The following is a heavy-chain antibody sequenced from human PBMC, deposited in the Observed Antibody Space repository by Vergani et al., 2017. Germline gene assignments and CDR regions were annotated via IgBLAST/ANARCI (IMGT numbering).Heavy chain of an antibody. Sequence: QVKLVQSGAEVKKPGSSVKVSCKASGGTFSSYAISWVRQAPGQGLEWMGRIIPILGIANYAQKCQGRVTITADKSTSTAYMELSSLRSEDTAVYYCAREVSVAGTGAFDIWGQGTMVTVSS. D-gene: IGHD6-19*01. CDR1: GGTFSSYA. CDR3: AREVSVAGTGAFDI. V-gene: IGHV1-69*04. J-gene: IGHJ3*02. CDR2: IIPILGIA.